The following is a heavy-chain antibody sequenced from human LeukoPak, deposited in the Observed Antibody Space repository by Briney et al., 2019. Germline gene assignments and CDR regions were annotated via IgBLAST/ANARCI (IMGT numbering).Heavy chain of an antibody. CDR3: AGSYDSSGYYDYPRVWFDY. V-gene: IGHV4-31*03. J-gene: IGHJ4*02. CDR1: GGSISSGGYY. Sequence: SSQTLSLTCTVSGGSISSGGYYWSWIRQHPGKGLEWIGYIYYSGSTYYNPSLKSRVTISVDTSKNQFSLKLSSVTAADTAVYYCAGSYDSSGYYDYPRVWFDYWGQGTLVTVSS. CDR2: IYYSGST. D-gene: IGHD3-22*01.